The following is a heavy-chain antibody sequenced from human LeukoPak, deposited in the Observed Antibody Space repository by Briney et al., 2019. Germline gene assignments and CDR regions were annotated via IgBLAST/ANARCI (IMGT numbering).Heavy chain of an antibody. Sequence: GGSLRLSCAASEFTFSSYARHWVRHAPGKGLEWVAVISYDGTYKYYAGSVKGRFTISRDNSKNTLYLQMNSLRAEDTAVYYCARGGGACINGLCYIDYWGQGTLVTVSS. V-gene: IGHV3-30*01. J-gene: IGHJ4*02. D-gene: IGHD2-8*01. CDR2: ISYDGTYK. CDR3: ARGGGACINGLCYIDY. CDR1: EFTFSSYA.